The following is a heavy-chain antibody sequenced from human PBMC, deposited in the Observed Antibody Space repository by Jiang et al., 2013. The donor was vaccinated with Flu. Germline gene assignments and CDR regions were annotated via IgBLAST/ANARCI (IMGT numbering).Heavy chain of an antibody. J-gene: IGHJ6*02. CDR1: GGSISSGSYY. V-gene: IGHV4-61*02. D-gene: IGHD1-26*01. CDR2: IYTSGST. CDR3: ARSYAWENPGQLIYYYGMDV. Sequence: GSGLVKPSQTLSLTCTVSGGSISSGSYYWSWIRQPAGKGLEWIGRIYTSGSTNYNPSLKSRVTISVDTSKNQFSLKLSSVTAADTAVYYCARSYAWENPGQLIYYYGMDVWGQGTTVTVSS.